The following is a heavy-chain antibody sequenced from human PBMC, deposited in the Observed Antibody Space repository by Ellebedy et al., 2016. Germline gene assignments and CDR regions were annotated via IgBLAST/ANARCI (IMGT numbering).Heavy chain of an antibody. CDR1: GDSISSGGYS. CDR2: RYHSGST. J-gene: IGHJ5*01. CDR3: ARGLYFDSSGYYYWFDP. D-gene: IGHD3-22*01. Sequence: SETLSLTXAVSGDSISSGGYSWNWIRQPPGKGLEWIGYRYHSGSTYFNPSLKSRVTILVDRSKNQFSLNLNSVNAADTAVYYCARGLYFDSSGYYYWFDPWGQGTLVTVSS. V-gene: IGHV4-30-2*01.